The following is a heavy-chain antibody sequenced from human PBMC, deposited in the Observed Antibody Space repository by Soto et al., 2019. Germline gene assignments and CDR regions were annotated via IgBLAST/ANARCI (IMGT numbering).Heavy chain of an antibody. J-gene: IGHJ6*02. CDR3: ATQSYSNSGAYYYYAMDV. CDR1: GGSISSGGYS. CDR2: IYQSGST. D-gene: IGHD4-4*01. V-gene: IGHV4-30-2*01. Sequence: PSETLSLTCAVSGGSISSGGYSWSWIRQPPGKGLEWIGYIYQSGSTYYNPSLRSRVTISVDRSRNQFSLKLSSVTAADTAVYFCATQSYSNSGAYYYYAMDVWGQGTTVTVSS.